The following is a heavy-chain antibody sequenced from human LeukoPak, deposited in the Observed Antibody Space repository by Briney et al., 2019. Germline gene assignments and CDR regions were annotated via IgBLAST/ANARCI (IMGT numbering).Heavy chain of an antibody. CDR1: GHTFTSYY. CDR2: INPSGGST. Sequence: ASVKVSCKASGHTFTSYYMHWVRQAPGQGLEWMGIINPSGGSTSYAQKFQGRVTMTRDTSTSTVYMELSSLRSEDTAVYYCARDHTFVRYYYYYGMDVWGQGTTVTVSS. J-gene: IGHJ6*02. CDR3: ARDHTFVRYYYYYGMDV. V-gene: IGHV1-46*01. D-gene: IGHD2/OR15-2a*01.